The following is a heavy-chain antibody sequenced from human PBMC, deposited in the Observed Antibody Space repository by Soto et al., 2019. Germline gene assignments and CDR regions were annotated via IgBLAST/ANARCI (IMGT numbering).Heavy chain of an antibody. CDR3: ARTWIQLWDFDY. D-gene: IGHD5-18*01. J-gene: IGHJ4*02. CDR2: ISAYNGNT. V-gene: IGHV1-18*01. CDR1: GYTFTSYG. Sequence: ASVKVSCKASGYTFTSYGISWVRQAPGQGLEWMGWISAYNGNTNYAQKLQGRVTMTTDTSTSTAYMELRSLRSDDTAVYYCARTWIQLWDFDYRGQGPLVTVSS.